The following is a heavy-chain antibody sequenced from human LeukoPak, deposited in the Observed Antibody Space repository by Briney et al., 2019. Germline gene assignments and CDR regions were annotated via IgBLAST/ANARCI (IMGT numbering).Heavy chain of an antibody. CDR2: IDYSGGST. Sequence: GGSLRLSCTASGFTLSSYEMSWIRQAPGKGLEWVSSIDYSGGSTYYADSVKGRFTISRDNSKNSLYLQMNSLRTEDTALYYCAKGKNTGSYLSHVDYWGQGTLVTVSS. J-gene: IGHJ4*02. CDR3: AKGKNTGSYLSHVDY. V-gene: IGHV3-23*01. CDR1: GFTLSSYE. D-gene: IGHD3-10*01.